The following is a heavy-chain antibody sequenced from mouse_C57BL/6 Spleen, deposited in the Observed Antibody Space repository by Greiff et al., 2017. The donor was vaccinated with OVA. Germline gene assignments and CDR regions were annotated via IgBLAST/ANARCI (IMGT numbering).Heavy chain of an antibody. D-gene: IGHD2-4*01. V-gene: IGHV1-26*01. CDR2: INPNNGGT. CDR1: GYTFTDYY. Sequence: EVQLQQSGPELVKPGASVKISCKASGYTFTDYYMNWVKQSHGKSLEWIGDINPNNGGTSYNQKFKGKATLTVDKSSSTAYMELRSLTSEDSAVYYCARQGIYDYAYFDYWGQGTTLTVSS. J-gene: IGHJ2*01. CDR3: ARQGIYDYAYFDY.